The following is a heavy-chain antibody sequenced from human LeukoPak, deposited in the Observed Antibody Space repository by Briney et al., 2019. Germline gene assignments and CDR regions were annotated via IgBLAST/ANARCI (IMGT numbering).Heavy chain of an antibody. Sequence: SETLSLTCAVYGGSFSGYYWSWIRQPPGKGLEWIGEINHSGSTYYNPSLKSRVTISVDTSKSQFSLKLSSVTAADTAVYYCARAHAGEGDGYNLSNREIDYWGQGTLVTVSS. CDR2: INHSGST. V-gene: IGHV4-34*01. CDR3: ARAHAGEGDGYNLSNREIDY. CDR1: GGSFSGYY. D-gene: IGHD5-24*01. J-gene: IGHJ4*02.